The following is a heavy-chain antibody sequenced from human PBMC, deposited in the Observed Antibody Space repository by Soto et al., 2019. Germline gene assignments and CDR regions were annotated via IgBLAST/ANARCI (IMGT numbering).Heavy chain of an antibody. Sequence: QVQLVQSGAEVKKPGASVKVSCKASGYTFTSYDINWVRQATGQGLEWMGWMNPNSGNTGYAQKFQGRVTMTRNTPISTAYMELSSLRSEDTAVYYCARALRDIVVVPAAVRFRVYYFDYWGQGTLVTVSS. J-gene: IGHJ4*02. CDR3: ARALRDIVVVPAAVRFRVYYFDY. V-gene: IGHV1-8*01. CDR1: GYTFTSYD. D-gene: IGHD2-2*01. CDR2: MNPNSGNT.